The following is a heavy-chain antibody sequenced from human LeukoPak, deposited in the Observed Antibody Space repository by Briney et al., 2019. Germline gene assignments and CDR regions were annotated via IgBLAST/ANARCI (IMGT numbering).Heavy chain of an antibody. D-gene: IGHD6-13*01. J-gene: IGHJ4*02. Sequence: GGSLRLSCAASGFTFSSYEMNWVRQAPGKGLEWVSYISSSGSTIYYADSVKGRFTISRDNAKNSLYLQMNSLRAEDTAVYYCARDVAAAGPDYWGQGTLVTVSS. V-gene: IGHV3-48*03. CDR1: GFTFSSYE. CDR3: ARDVAAAGPDY. CDR2: ISSSGSTI.